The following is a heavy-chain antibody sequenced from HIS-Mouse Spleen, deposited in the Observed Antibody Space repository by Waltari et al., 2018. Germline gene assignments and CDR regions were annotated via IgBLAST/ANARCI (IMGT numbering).Heavy chain of an antibody. D-gene: IGHD6-13*01. J-gene: IGHJ2*01. CDR1: GGSISSSSYY. CDR2: IYYSRGT. CDR3: AREIPYSSSWYDWYFDL. Sequence: QLQLQESGPGLVKPSETLSLTCTVSGGSISSSSYYWGWIRQPPGKGLEWIGRIYYSRGTYYNPSLKSRVTIAVDTSKNQFSLKLSFVTAADTAVYYCAREIPYSSSWYDWYFDLWGRGTLVTVSS. V-gene: IGHV4-39*07.